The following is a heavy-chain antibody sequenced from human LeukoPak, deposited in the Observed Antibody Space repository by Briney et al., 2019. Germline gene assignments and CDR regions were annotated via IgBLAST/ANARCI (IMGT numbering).Heavy chain of an antibody. CDR2: ITDDGSST. J-gene: IGHJ5*02. CDR3: AGVAAAAGTLNRMHNWFDP. CDR1: GFTFSNYW. Sequence: GGSLRLSCAASGFTFSNYWMHWVRRAPGKGLVWVSRITDDGSSTSYADSVKGRFTISRDNAKNTLYLQMNSLTAEDTAVYYCAGVAAAAGTLNRMHNWFDPWGQGTLVTVSS. V-gene: IGHV3-74*01. D-gene: IGHD6-13*01.